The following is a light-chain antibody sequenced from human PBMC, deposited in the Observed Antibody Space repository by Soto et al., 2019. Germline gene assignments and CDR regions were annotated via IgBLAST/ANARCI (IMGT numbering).Light chain of an antibody. J-gene: IGKJ2*01. CDR1: QSVSNY. CDR2: DAS. Sequence: EIVLTQSPATLSLSPGERVTLSCRASQSVSNYLAWYQQRPGQAPRLLIYDASNRAAGIPARFSGSGSGTDFTLTISSLEPEDFAVYHCQQRSNWPLYTFGQGTKLEIK. V-gene: IGKV3-11*01. CDR3: QQRSNWPLYT.